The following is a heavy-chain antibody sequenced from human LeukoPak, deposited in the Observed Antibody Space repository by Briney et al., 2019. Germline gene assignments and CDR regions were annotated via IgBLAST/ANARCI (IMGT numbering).Heavy chain of an antibody. CDR3: ARSERIMITFGGERYNWFDP. CDR1: GGSFSGYY. D-gene: IGHD3-16*01. V-gene: IGHV4-34*09. Sequence: SSETLSLTCAVYGGSFSGYYWSWIRQPPGKGLEWIGEINHSGSTNYNPSLKSRVTISVDTSKNQFSLKLSSVTAADTAVYYCARSERIMITFGGERYNWFDPWGQGTLVTVSS. CDR2: INHSGST. J-gene: IGHJ5*02.